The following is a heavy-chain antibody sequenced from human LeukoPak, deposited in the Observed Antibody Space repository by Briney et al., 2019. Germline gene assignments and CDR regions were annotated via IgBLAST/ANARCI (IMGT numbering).Heavy chain of an antibody. J-gene: IGHJ4*02. V-gene: IGHV4-4*07. Sequence: SETLSLTCTASGGSISSYYWSWIRQPAGKGLEWIGRIYTSGSTNYNPSLKSRVTMSVDTSKNQFSLKLSSVTAADTAVYYCAREDICSGGSCYLSPFDYWGQGTLVTVSS. CDR3: AREDICSGGSCYLSPFDY. CDR1: GGSISSYY. CDR2: IYTSGST. D-gene: IGHD2-15*01.